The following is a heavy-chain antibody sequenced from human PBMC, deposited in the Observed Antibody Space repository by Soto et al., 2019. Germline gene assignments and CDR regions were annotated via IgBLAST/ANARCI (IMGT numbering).Heavy chain of an antibody. V-gene: IGHV3-72*01. CDR2: TRNKANSYTT. D-gene: IGHD2-8*01. CDR3: ARGYCSNGVCYRYIDL. CDR1: GFTFSDHY. J-gene: IGHJ2*01. Sequence: SGGSLRLSCAASGFTFSDHYMDWVRQAPGKWLEWVGRTRNKANSYTTEYAASVKGRFTISRDDSKNSLYLQMNSLKTEDTAVYYCARGYCSNGVCYRYIDLWGRGTLVTVSS.